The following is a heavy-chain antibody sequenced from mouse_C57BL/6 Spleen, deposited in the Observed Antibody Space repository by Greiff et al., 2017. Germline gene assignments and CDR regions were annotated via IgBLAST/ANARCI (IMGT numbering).Heavy chain of an antibody. CDR1: GYTFTSYW. CDR2: IDPSDSET. V-gene: IGHV1-52*01. J-gene: IGHJ2*01. Sequence: QVQLQQPGAELVRPGSSVKLSCKASGYTFTSYWMHWVKQRPIQGLEWIGNIDPSDSETHYNQKFKDKATLTVDKSSSTAYMQLSSLTSEVSAVYAWARRWDGYFDYWGQGTTLTVSS. D-gene: IGHD4-1*01. CDR3: ARRWDGYFDY.